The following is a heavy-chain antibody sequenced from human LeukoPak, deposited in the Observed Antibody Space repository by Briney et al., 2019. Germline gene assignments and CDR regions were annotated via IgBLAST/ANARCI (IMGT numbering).Heavy chain of an antibody. V-gene: IGHV1-69*05. CDR2: IIPIFGTA. D-gene: IGHD3-3*01. CDR1: GGTFSSYA. CDR3: ARSATYDLWSGYTGYYMDV. Sequence: ASVKVSCKASGGTFSSYAISWVRQAPGQGLEWMGGIIPIFGTANYAQKLQGRVTMTTDTSTSTAYMELRSLRSDDTAVYYCARSATYDLWSGYTGYYMDVWGKGTTVTVSS. J-gene: IGHJ6*03.